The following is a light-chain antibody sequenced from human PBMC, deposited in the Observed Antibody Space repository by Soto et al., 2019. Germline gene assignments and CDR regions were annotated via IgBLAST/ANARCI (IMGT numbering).Light chain of an antibody. CDR3: ISYTDRQSYL. V-gene: IGLV2-14*01. CDR1: TNDVGGYNY. CDR2: EVS. Sequence: QSVLTQPASVSGSPGQSITISCTGTTNDVGGYNYVSWYQQHPGKAPKLLIFEVSSRPSGVSNRFSGSKSGNAASLTISGLQTEDEADYYCISYTDRQSYLFGTGTKVTVL. J-gene: IGLJ1*01.